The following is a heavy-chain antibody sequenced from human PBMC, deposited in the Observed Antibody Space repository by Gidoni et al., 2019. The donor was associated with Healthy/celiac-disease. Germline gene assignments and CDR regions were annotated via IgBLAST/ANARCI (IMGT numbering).Heavy chain of an antibody. J-gene: IGHJ3*02. CDR2: ISGSGGST. CDR1: VFTFSSYA. Sequence: EVQLLESGGGLVQPGGSLRLSCAASVFTFSSYAMSWFRQAPGKGLEWVSAISGSGGSTYYADSVKGRFTISRDNSKNTLYLQMNSLRAEDTAVYYCAKAPTIFGVVGDAFDIWGQGTMVTVSS. V-gene: IGHV3-23*01. D-gene: IGHD3-3*01. CDR3: AKAPTIFGVVGDAFDI.